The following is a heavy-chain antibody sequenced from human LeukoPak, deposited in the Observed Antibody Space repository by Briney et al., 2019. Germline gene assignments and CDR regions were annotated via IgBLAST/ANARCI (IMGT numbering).Heavy chain of an antibody. CDR1: GGSISSYY. Sequence: SETLSLTCTVPGGSISSYYWSWIRQPPGKGLEWIGYIYYSGSTYYNPSLKSRVTISVDTSKNQFSLKLSSVTAADTAVYYCASRYMTTVTGDVDYWGQGTLVTVSS. D-gene: IGHD4-17*01. J-gene: IGHJ4*02. CDR2: IYYSGST. CDR3: ASRYMTTVTGDVDY. V-gene: IGHV4-59*08.